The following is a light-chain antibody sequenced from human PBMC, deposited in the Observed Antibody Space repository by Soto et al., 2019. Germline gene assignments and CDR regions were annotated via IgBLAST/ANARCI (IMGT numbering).Light chain of an antibody. CDR2: EVS. V-gene: IGLV2-8*01. Sequence: QSVLTQPPSASGSPGQSVTISCTGTSSDVGGYNYVSWYQQPPGKAPKLMIYEVSKRPSGVPDRFSGSKSGNTASLTVSGLQAEDEADYYCSSYAGSSYVFGTGTKVTVL. CDR3: SSYAGSSYV. CDR1: SSDVGGYNY. J-gene: IGLJ1*01.